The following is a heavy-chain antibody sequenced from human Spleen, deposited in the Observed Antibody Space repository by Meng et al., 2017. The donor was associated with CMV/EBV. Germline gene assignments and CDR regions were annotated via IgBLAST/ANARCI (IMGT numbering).Heavy chain of an antibody. D-gene: IGHD2-2*01. CDR1: SNAW. CDR2: IKSKTDGGTT. Sequence: SNAWMSWVRQAPGKGLEWVGRIKSKTDGGTTDYAAPVKGRFTISRDDSKNTLYLQMNSLKTEDTAVYYCTTPSRGGVVVPADNWFDPWGQGTLVTV. CDR3: TTPSRGGVVVPADNWFDP. J-gene: IGHJ5*02. V-gene: IGHV3-15*01.